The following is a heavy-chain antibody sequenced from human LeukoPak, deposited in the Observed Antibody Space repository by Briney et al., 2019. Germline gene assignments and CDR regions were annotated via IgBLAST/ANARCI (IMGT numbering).Heavy chain of an antibody. CDR2: IVPMFGTP. V-gene: IGHV1-69*01. Sequence: SVKVSCKASGGTFSSYAISWVRQAPDQGLEWMGGIVPMFGTPTYSQKFKGRITLTADESTSTAYMELSSLRSEDTALYYCATDHERAGDISFFYLDVWGKGTTVTVSS. CDR1: GGTFSSYA. J-gene: IGHJ6*03. CDR3: ATDHERAGDISFFYLDV. D-gene: IGHD7-27*01.